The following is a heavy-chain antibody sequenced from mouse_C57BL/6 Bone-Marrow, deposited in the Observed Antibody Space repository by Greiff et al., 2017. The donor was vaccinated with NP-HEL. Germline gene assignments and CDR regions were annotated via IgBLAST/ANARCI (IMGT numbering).Heavy chain of an antibody. V-gene: IGHV7-3*01. D-gene: IGHD1-1*01. J-gene: IGHJ1*03. CDR3: ARYTTAVLAWYFDV. CDR2: IRNKANGYTT. Sequence: EVKLMESGGGLVQPGGSLSLSCAASGFTFTDYYMSWVRQPPGKALEWLGFIRNKANGYTTEYSASVKGRFTISRDNSQSILYLQMNALRAEDSATYYCARYTTAVLAWYFDVWGTGTTVTVSS. CDR1: GFTFTDYY.